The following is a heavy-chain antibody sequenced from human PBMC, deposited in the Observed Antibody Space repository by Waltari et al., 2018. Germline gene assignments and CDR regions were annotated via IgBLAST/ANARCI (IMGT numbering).Heavy chain of an antibody. CDR1: GFTVSSNY. Sequence: EVQLLESGGGLVQPGGSLRLSCAASGFTVSSNYMSWVRQAPGKGLEWVSVIYSGGSKYYADSVKGRFTISRDNSKNTLYLQMNSLRAEDTAVYYCARAYYDFWSGYYSDYWGQGTLVTVSS. D-gene: IGHD3-3*01. CDR2: IYSGGSK. J-gene: IGHJ4*02. V-gene: IGHV3-53*01. CDR3: ARAYYDFWSGYYSDY.